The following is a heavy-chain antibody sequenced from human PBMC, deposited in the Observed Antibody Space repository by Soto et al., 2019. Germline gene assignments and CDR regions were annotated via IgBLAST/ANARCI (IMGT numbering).Heavy chain of an antibody. V-gene: IGHV4-34*01. D-gene: IGHD2-8*02. J-gene: IGHJ4*02. CDR3: ATGAGMKLVVHGDASYENCFGS. CDR1: GRRYRGY. CDR2: INDGGST. Sequence: SETRSLPCAVCGRRYRGYWSWIHQPPWKGLEWIGQINDGGSTTYNPSPKSRFTKTVGTTKNQFSLKLRCVTAADTAVYYCATGAGMKLVVHGDASYENCFGSWRQGTLVSVSS.